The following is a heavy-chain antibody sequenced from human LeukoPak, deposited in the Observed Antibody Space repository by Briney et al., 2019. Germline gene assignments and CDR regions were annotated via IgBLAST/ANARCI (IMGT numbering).Heavy chain of an antibody. CDR2: IIPIFGTA. CDR3: ASTPELWFGEPQGTWFDY. Sequence: EASVKVSCKASGGTFSSYAISWVRQAPGQGLEWMGGIIPIFGTANYAQKFQGRVTITADESTSTAYMELSSLRSEDTAVYYCASTPELWFGEPQGTWFDYWGQGTLVTVSS. CDR1: GGTFSSYA. D-gene: IGHD3-10*01. V-gene: IGHV1-69*01. J-gene: IGHJ4*02.